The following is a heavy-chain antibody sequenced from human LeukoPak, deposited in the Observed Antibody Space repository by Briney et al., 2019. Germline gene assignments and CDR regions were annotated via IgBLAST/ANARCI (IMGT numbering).Heavy chain of an antibody. J-gene: IGHJ4*02. V-gene: IGHV4-38-2*02. D-gene: IGHD2-2*01. Sequence: PSETLSLTCTVSGYSISSGYYWGWIRQPPGKGLEWIGSIYYSGSTYYNPSLKSRVTISVDTSKNQFSLKLSSVTAADTAVYYCASGYQLPYYWGQGTLVTVSS. CDR1: GYSISSGYY. CDR3: ASGYQLPYY. CDR2: IYYSGST.